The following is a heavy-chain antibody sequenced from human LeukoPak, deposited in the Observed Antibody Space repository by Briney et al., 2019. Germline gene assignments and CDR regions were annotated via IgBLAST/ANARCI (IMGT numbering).Heavy chain of an antibody. D-gene: IGHD2-2*01. CDR2: ISYDGSNK. CDR3: AREYCSSSSCLYGMDV. Sequence: GGSLRLSCAASGFTFSSYAMHWVRQAPGKGLEWVAVISYDGSNKYYVDSVKGRFTISRDNSKNTLYLQMNSLRAEDTAVYYCAREYCSSSSCLYGMDVRGKGTTVTVSS. V-gene: IGHV3-30*04. J-gene: IGHJ6*04. CDR1: GFTFSSYA.